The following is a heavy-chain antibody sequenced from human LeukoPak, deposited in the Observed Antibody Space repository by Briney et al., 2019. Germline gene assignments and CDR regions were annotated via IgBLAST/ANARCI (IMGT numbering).Heavy chain of an antibody. Sequence: PGGSLRLSCAASGFTLSTFTMNWVRQAPGKGLEWVSSISGAGNYIYYADSVKGRFTISRDNAKNSLYLQMNSLRAEDTAVYYCARDKSWGAPYYFDYWGQGTLVTVSS. D-gene: IGHD3-16*01. CDR1: GFTLSTFT. CDR2: ISGAGNYI. V-gene: IGHV3-21*01. CDR3: ARDKSWGAPYYFDY. J-gene: IGHJ4*02.